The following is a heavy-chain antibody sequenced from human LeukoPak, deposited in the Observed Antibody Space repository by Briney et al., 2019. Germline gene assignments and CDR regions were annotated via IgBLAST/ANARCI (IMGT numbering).Heavy chain of an antibody. CDR3: ARQRGYHYDSTTNRFSDL. V-gene: IGHV4-39*01. D-gene: IGHD3-22*01. CDR2: IYYSGIT. Sequence: SETLSLTCTVSGGSISSSSYYWGWIRQPPGKGLEWIGSIYYSGITYYNPSLKSRVTISVGTSKNQFSLKLSSVTAADTAVYFCARQRGYHYDSTTNRFSDLWGQGTRVTVSS. CDR1: GGSISSSSYY. J-gene: IGHJ5*02.